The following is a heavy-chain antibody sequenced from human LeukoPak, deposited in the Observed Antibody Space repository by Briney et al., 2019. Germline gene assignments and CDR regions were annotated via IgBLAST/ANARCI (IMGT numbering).Heavy chain of an antibody. V-gene: IGHV1-18*01. Sequence: GASVKLSCKASGYTFTSYGISWVRQAPGQGLEWMGWISAYNGNTNYAQKLQGRVTMTTDTSTSTAYMELRSLRSDDTAVYYCATSSLTYYYDSSGFGYWGQGTLVTVSS. CDR1: GYTFTSYG. D-gene: IGHD3-22*01. CDR2: ISAYNGNT. J-gene: IGHJ4*02. CDR3: ATSSLTYYYDSSGFGY.